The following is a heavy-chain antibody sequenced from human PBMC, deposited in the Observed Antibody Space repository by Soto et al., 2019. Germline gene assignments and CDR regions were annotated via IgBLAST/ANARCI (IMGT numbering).Heavy chain of an antibody. CDR1: GFTFSTSW. V-gene: IGHV3-74*01. J-gene: IGHJ4*02. Sequence: EVQLVESGGDLIQPGGSLRISCAASGFTFSTSWMHWVRQTPGEGLAWVSRINSDGTTINYADSVKGRFTISRDNAKNTLYLQMNSLRADDTAVYYCTRAGSYRFDYWGQGTLATVSS. D-gene: IGHD1-26*01. CDR2: INSDGTTI. CDR3: TRAGSYRFDY.